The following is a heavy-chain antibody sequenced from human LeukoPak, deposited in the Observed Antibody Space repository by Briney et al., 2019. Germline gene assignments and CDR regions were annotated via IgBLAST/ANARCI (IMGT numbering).Heavy chain of an antibody. V-gene: IGHV3-30*02. Sequence: GGTLRLSCATSGFSFSSYGMHWVRQAPGKGLEWVAFMTYDGSKRPYADSVKGRFTISRDNSKNTLYLQMDGLRPEDTAVYYCAKNRRIFGRTLQRHYMDVWGKGTTVAVSS. CDR1: GFSFSSYG. CDR3: AKNRRIFGRTLQRHYMDV. CDR2: MTYDGSKR. J-gene: IGHJ6*03. D-gene: IGHD3-3*01.